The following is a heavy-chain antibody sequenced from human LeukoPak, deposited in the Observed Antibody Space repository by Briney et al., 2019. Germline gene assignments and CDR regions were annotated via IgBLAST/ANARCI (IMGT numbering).Heavy chain of an antibody. V-gene: IGHV3-7*01. D-gene: IGHD6-19*01. J-gene: IGHJ1*01. CDR1: AVMSSRSW. CDR3: AKDGYSSGWWFGFYFQH. CDR2: IKQDGSER. Sequence: GGSLRLSCAASAVMSSRSWMNWVRQAPGRGLEWVANIKQDGSERYYVDSVRGRFTISRDKAKNSMYLQMNSLRDEDTAVYYCAKDGYSSGWWFGFYFQHWGQGTLVTVSS.